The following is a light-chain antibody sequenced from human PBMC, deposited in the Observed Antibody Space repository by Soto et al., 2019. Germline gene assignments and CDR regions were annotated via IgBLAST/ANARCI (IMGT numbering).Light chain of an antibody. CDR2: DAS. CDR1: QTISSW. CDR3: QQYNSYPYT. J-gene: IGKJ2*01. Sequence: DIQMTQSPSTLSASVVDRVTITCRASQTISSWLAWYQQKPGKAPKVLIYDASNLESGVPSRFSGSGSGTDFTLTISSLQPDDFATYYCQQYNSYPYTFGQGTKVDI. V-gene: IGKV1-5*01.